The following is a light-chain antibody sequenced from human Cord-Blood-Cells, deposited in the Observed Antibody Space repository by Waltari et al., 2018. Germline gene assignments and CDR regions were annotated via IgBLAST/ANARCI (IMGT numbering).Light chain of an antibody. CDR2: WAS. CDR3: QQYYSTPYT. Sequence: DNVMTQSPDSLAVSLGERATINCKSSQSVLYSSNNKNYLAWYQQKPGQPPKLLIYWASTRESGVPDRFSGSGSGTDFTLTISSPQAEDVAVYYCQQYYSTPYTFGQGTKLEIK. V-gene: IGKV4-1*01. J-gene: IGKJ2*01. CDR1: QSVLYSSNNKNY.